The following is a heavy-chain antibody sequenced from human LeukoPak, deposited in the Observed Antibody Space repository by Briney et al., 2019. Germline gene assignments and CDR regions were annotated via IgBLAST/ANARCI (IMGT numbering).Heavy chain of an antibody. Sequence: GGSLRLFCAASGFTFSSYWMHWVRQAPGKGLVWVSRIYSDGSSYTADSVKGRFTISRDNAKDTLYLQMNSLRVEDTAVYYCARGGGIYGLWDYWGQGTLVTVSS. CDR1: GFTFSSYW. V-gene: IGHV3-74*03. CDR3: ARGGGIYGLWDY. CDR2: IYSDGSSY. J-gene: IGHJ4*02. D-gene: IGHD1-26*01.